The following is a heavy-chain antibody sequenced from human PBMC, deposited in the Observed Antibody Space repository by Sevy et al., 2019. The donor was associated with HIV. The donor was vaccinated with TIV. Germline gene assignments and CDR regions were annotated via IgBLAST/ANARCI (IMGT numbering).Heavy chain of an antibody. J-gene: IGHJ6*02. CDR3: GRVVDPVGIDTYFYGVDG. Sequence: ASVKVSCKASGYTFTDYYIHCVRQAPGQGLEWMGWINPKSGGTNYAQKFHGRVTMTRETSIITAYMELSRLRSDDTAVYYCGRVVDPVGIDTYFYGVDGWGPGATVTVSS. V-gene: IGHV1-2*02. CDR2: INPKSGGT. CDR1: GYTFTDYY. D-gene: IGHD1-26*01.